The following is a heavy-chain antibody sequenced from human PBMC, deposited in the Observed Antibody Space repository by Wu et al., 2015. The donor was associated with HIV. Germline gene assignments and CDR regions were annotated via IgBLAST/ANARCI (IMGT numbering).Heavy chain of an antibody. CDR3: ARGEFYGGKSEFFS. CDR2: IIRGFTTP. J-gene: IGHJ5*02. D-gene: IGHD4-23*01. Sequence: QVQLLQSGAEVKKPGSSLKVSCKASRDTFSSFVVSWVRQVPGQGLEWMGGIIRGFTTPRYAQKFQGRVTITTDESTGIAYLELSSLGFADTAMYYCARGEFYGGKSEFFSWGRGNAGHRLL. CDR1: RDTFSSFV. V-gene: IGHV1-69*05.